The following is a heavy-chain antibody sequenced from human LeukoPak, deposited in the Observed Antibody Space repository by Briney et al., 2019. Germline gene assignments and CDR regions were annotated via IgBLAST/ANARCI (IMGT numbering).Heavy chain of an antibody. CDR3: ARAYHAFDI. J-gene: IGHJ3*02. CDR2: ITTTGGSI. CDR1: GFSFSSYN. D-gene: IGHD3-16*01. V-gene: IGHV3-21*01. Sequence: GGSLRLSCAASGFSFSSYNMYWVRQAPGQGLEWVSSITTTGGSIYYADSVRGRFTISRDNAKNSLYLQMNSLRAEDTAVYYCARAYHAFDIWGQETMVTVSS.